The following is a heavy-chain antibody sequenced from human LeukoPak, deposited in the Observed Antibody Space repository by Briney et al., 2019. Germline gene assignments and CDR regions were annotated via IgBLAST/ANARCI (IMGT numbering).Heavy chain of an antibody. CDR1: GVSFDDYY. J-gene: IGHJ4*02. CDR2: INHSGYT. D-gene: IGHD4-17*01. Sequence: PSETLSLTCAVSGVSFDDYYWAWVRQTPGKGLEWIGEINHSGYTNDSPSLKSRVTLSIDTSRKQFSLNLRSVTVADAGTYYCTRMTTGRDYWGQGTLVTVSS. CDR3: TRMTTGRDY. V-gene: IGHV4-34*01.